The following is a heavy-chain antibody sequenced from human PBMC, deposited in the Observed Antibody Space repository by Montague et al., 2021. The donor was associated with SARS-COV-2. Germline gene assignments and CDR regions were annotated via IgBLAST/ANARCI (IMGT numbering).Heavy chain of an antibody. V-gene: IGHV4-39*01. CDR3: ASSYYYGSGTYVYNYYMDV. CDR2: ISYSGRT. D-gene: IGHD3-10*01. CDR1: GGSVSSSPYY. Sequence: SETLSLTCTVSGGSVSSSPYYWGRIRQPPGRGLEWVGSISYSGRTYFSPSLKSRLTISVDSSENQFSLRLSSVTAADTAVYYCASSYYYGSGTYVYNYYMDVWGKGSTVTVSS. J-gene: IGHJ6*03.